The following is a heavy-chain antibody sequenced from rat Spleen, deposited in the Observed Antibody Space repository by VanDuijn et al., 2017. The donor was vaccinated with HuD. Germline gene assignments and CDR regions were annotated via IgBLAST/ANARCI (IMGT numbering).Heavy chain of an antibody. Sequence: EVQLVESGGGLVQPGRSLKFSCVASGFNFSDYAMAWVRQAPKKGLEWVASISSGGGGTYYPDSVKGRFTISRDNAKSTLYLQMDSLRSEDTASYYCARHGAYNNYGWFAYWGQGVMVTVSS. J-gene: IGHJ2*01. CDR2: ISSGGGGT. V-gene: IGHV5-17*01. D-gene: IGHD1-10*01. CDR1: GFNFSDYA. CDR3: ARHGAYNNYGWFAY.